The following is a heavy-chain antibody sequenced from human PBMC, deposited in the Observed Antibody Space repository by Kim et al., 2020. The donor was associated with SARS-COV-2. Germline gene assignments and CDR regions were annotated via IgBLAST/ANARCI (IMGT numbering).Heavy chain of an antibody. J-gene: IGHJ4*02. CDR3: ARMSATGSSIDY. Sequence: YYGDSVKGRFTVSRDNSNNTVHLHMTTLRREDTAVYFCARMSATGSSIDYWGQGTRVTVS. D-gene: IGHD6-13*01. V-gene: IGHV3-30*01.